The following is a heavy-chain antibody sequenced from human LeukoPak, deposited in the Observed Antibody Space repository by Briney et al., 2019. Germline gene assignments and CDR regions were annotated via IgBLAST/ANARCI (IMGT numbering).Heavy chain of an antibody. CDR2: IYHSGST. CDR1: GGSISSGGYS. J-gene: IGHJ4*02. CDR3: ARGLGITMVRGVAHYFDY. Sequence: SQTLSLTCAVSGGSISSGGYSWSWIRQPPGKGLEWIGYIYHSGSTYYNPSLKSRVTISVDRSKNQFSLKLSSATAADTAVYYCARGLGITMVRGVAHYFDYWGQGTLVTVSS. D-gene: IGHD3-10*01. V-gene: IGHV4-30-2*01.